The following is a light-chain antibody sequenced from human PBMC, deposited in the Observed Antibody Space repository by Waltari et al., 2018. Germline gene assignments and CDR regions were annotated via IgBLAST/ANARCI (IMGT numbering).Light chain of an antibody. V-gene: IGKV1-5*03. J-gene: IGKJ1*01. CDR2: KAS. CDR1: QSISNW. CDR3: QQYDNYWT. Sequence: DIQMTQSPSTLSVSVGDRVTITCRASQSISNWLAWYQQKPGKAPKHLIYKASNLESGVTSRCSGRGTGKEFTLTISSLQADEFATYYCQQYDNYWTFGQGTKVEIK.